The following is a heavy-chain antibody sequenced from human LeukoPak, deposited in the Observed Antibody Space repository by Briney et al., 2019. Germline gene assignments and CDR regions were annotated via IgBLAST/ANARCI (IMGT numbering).Heavy chain of an antibody. V-gene: IGHV4-59*08. CDR1: GGSISSYY. Sequence: SETLSLTCTVSGGSISSYYWSWIRQPPGKGLEWIGYIYYSGSTNYNPSLKSRVTISVDTSKNQFSLKLSSVTAADTAVYYCARHSSGYSYGPFDYWGQGALVTVSS. D-gene: IGHD5-18*01. J-gene: IGHJ4*02. CDR2: IYYSGST. CDR3: ARHSSGYSYGPFDY.